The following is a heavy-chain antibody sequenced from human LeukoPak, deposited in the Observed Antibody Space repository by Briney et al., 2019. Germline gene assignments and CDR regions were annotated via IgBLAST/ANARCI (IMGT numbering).Heavy chain of an antibody. D-gene: IGHD3-16*01. CDR2: IYSGGST. Sequence: PGGSLRLSCAASGFTVSNNYMSWVRQAPGKGLEWVSVIYSGGSTYYADSVKGRFTISRDTSKNTLSLQMNSLRAEDTAVYYCAKVWSYFYYYYGMDVWGQGTLVTVSS. V-gene: IGHV3-53*01. CDR3: AKVWSYFYYYYGMDV. CDR1: GFTVSNNY. J-gene: IGHJ6*02.